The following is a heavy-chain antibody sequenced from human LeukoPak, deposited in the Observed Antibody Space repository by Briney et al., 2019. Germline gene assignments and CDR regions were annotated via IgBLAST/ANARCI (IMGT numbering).Heavy chain of an antibody. J-gene: IGHJ4*02. V-gene: IGHV1-2*02. Sequence: ASVKVSCKASGYTFTGYYMHWVRQAPGQRLEWMGWINPNSGGTNYAQKFQGRVTMARDTSISTAYMELSRLRSDDTAVYYCATDAGQQLVRYTLDYWGQGTLVTVSS. D-gene: IGHD6-13*01. CDR3: ATDAGQQLVRYTLDY. CDR1: GYTFTGYY. CDR2: INPNSGGT.